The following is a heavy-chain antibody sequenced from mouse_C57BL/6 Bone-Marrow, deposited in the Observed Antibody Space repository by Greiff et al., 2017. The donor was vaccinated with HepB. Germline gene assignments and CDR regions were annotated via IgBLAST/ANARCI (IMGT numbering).Heavy chain of an antibody. V-gene: IGHV14-4*01. CDR3: TSYYYGSSLGYFDY. D-gene: IGHD1-1*01. CDR1: GFNIKDDY. CDR2: IDPENGDT. Sequence: EVQLQQSGAELVRPGASVKLSCTASGFNIKDDYMHWVKQRPEQGLEWIGWIDPENGDTEYASKFQGKATITADTSSNTAYLQLSSLTSEDTAVYYCTSYYYGSSLGYFDYWGQGTTLTVSS. J-gene: IGHJ2*01.